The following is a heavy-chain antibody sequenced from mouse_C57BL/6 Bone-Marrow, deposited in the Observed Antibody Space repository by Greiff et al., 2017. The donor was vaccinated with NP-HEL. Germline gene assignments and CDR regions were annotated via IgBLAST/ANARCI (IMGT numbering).Heavy chain of an antibody. D-gene: IGHD1-1*01. J-gene: IGHJ3*01. Sequence: QVHVKQSGAELVKPGASVKISCKASGYAFSSYWMNWVKQRPGKGLEWIGQIYPGDGDTNYNGKFKGKATLTADKSSSTAYMQLSSLTSEDSAVYFCALTYSYGPRFAYWGQGTLVTVSA. CDR2: IYPGDGDT. CDR3: ALTYSYGPRFAY. CDR1: GYAFSSYW. V-gene: IGHV1-80*01.